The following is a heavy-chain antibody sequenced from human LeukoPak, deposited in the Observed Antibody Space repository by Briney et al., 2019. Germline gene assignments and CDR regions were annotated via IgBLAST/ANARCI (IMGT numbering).Heavy chain of an antibody. CDR2: TSRSDSNK. CDR1: GFTFSSYC. CDR3: ARVTDTALDYFNGMGV. D-gene: IGHD5-18*01. Sequence: GASLRLSCAASGFTFSSYCMNWVRQAPGKGLEWVSYTSRSDSNKYYADSVKGRFTISRDNAKNTLYLQMNGLRDEDTAVYYCARVTDTALDYFNGMGVWGQGTTVTV. V-gene: IGHV3-48*02. J-gene: IGHJ6*02.